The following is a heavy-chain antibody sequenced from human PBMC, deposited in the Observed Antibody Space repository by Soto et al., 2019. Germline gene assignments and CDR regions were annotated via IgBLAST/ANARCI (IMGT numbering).Heavy chain of an antibody. CDR1: GYTFTSYG. Sequence: ASVKVSCKASGYTFTSYGISWVRQAPGQGLEWMGWISAYNGNTNYAQKLQGRVTMTTDTSTSTAYMELRSLRSDDTAVYYCASPRGPDYGGNRKWSGGRSYYYYYYGMDVWGQGTTVTVSS. CDR3: ASPRGPDYGGNRKWSGGRSYYYYYYGMDV. D-gene: IGHD4-17*01. V-gene: IGHV1-18*01. J-gene: IGHJ6*02. CDR2: ISAYNGNT.